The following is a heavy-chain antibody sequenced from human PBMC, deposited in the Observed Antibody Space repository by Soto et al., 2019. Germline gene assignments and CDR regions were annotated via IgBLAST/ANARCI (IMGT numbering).Heavy chain of an antibody. Sequence: GGSLRLSCAASGFTFSSYGMHWVRQAPGKGLEWVAVISYDGSNKYYADSVKGRFTISRDNSKNTLYLQMNSLRAEDTAVYYCAKVEVVAATIGWIDPWGQGT. V-gene: IGHV3-30*18. CDR2: ISYDGSNK. CDR3: AKVEVVAATIGWIDP. J-gene: IGHJ5*02. D-gene: IGHD2-15*01. CDR1: GFTFSSYG.